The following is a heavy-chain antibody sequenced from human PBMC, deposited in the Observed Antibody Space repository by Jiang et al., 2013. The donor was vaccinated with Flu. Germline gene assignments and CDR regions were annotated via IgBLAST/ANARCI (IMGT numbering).Heavy chain of an antibody. V-gene: IGHV4-39*07. J-gene: IGHJ4*02. Sequence: GPGLVKPSETLSLTCTVSGGSISSSNYYWGWIRQPPGKGLEWIGSIYYSGSTYYNPSLKSRVTISVDTSKNQFSLKLSSVTAADTAVYYCARHNWFTGNLCYFDYWGQGTLVTVSS. CDR1: GGSISSSNYY. D-gene: IGHD1-20*01. CDR3: ARHNWFTGNLCYFDY. CDR2: IYYSGST.